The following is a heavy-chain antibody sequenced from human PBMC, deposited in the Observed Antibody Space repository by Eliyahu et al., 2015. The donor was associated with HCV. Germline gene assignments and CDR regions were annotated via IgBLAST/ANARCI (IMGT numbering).Heavy chain of an antibody. CDR1: GFTFRSYS. Sequence: EVQLVESGGGLVKPGGSLRLSCAASGFTFRSYSMNWVRQAPGKGLEWVSSISSSSSYIYYADSVKGRFTISRDNAKNSLYLQMNSLRAEDTAVYYCAREGIAAAWYYYGMDVWGQGTTVTVSS. J-gene: IGHJ6*02. CDR3: AREGIAAAWYYYGMDV. D-gene: IGHD6-13*01. V-gene: IGHV3-21*01. CDR2: ISSSSSYI.